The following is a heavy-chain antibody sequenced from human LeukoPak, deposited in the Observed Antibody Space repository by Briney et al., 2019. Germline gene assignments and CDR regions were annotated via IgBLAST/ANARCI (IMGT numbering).Heavy chain of an antibody. J-gene: IGHJ4*02. CDR2: ISSTSIYT. CDR1: GFTFSDYY. CDR3: AREDGYSSSWYSDY. Sequence: GSLRLSCAASGFTFSDYYMSWIRQAPGKGLEWVSDISSTSIYTNYADSVKGRFTISRDNAKNSLYLQMNSLRAEDTAVYYCAREDGYSSSWYSDYWGQGTLVTISS. D-gene: IGHD6-13*01. V-gene: IGHV3-11*05.